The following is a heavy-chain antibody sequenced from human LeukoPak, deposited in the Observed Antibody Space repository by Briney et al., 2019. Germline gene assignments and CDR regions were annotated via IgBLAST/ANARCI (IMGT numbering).Heavy chain of an antibody. CDR3: ARGKGYYYDSSGYFHYGLYFDY. CDR1: GGSISSSSYY. Sequence: SQTLSLTCTVSGGSISSSSYYWGWIRQPPGKGLEWIGSIYYSGSTYYNPSLKSRVTISVDTSKNQFSLKLSSVTAADTAVYYCARGKGYYYDSSGYFHYGLYFDYWGQGTLVTVSS. V-gene: IGHV4-39*07. D-gene: IGHD3-22*01. J-gene: IGHJ4*02. CDR2: IYYSGST.